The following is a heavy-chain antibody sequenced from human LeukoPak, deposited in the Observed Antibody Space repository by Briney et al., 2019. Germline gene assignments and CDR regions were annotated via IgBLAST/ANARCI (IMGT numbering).Heavy chain of an antibody. CDR2: ISSSSSYI. CDR3: ARDSSSGWWYAFDI. J-gene: IGHJ3*02. D-gene: IGHD6-19*01. Sequence: GGSRRLSCAASGFTFSSYSMNWVRQAPGKGLEWVSSISSSSSYIYYADSVKGRFTISRDNAKNSLYLQMNSLRAEDTAVYYCARDSSSGWWYAFDIWGQGTMVTVSS. V-gene: IGHV3-21*01. CDR1: GFTFSSYS.